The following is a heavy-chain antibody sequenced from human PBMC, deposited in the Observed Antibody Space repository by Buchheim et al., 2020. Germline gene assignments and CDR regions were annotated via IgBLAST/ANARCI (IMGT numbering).Heavy chain of an antibody. D-gene: IGHD2-2*01. CDR1: GYTFTSYA. Sequence: QVQLVQSGSELKKPGASVKVSCKASGYTFTSYAMNWVRQAPGQGLEWMGWINTNTGNPTYAQGFTGRFVFSLDTSVSTAYLQISSLKAEDTTVYYCARDLGGDIVVVPAATRNWFDPWGQGTL. CDR3: ARDLGGDIVVVPAATRNWFDP. CDR2: INTNTGNP. J-gene: IGHJ5*02. V-gene: IGHV7-4-1*02.